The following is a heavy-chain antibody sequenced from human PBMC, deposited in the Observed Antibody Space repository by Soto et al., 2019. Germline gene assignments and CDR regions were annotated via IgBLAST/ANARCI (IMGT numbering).Heavy chain of an antibody. D-gene: IGHD6-19*01. V-gene: IGHV3-53*05. J-gene: IGHJ4*02. CDR1: GFTVSSNY. CDR3: GKGGRQWLVTSDFNY. CDR2: IYSGGST. Sequence: PGGSLRLSCAASGFTVSSNYMSWVRQAPWKGLEWVSVIYSGGSTYYADSVKGRFTISRDSSKNTVSLEMTSLRAEDTAVYYCGKGGRQWLVTSDFNYWGQAALVTVPS.